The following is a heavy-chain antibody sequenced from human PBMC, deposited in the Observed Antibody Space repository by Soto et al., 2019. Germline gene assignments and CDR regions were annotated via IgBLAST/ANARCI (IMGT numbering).Heavy chain of an antibody. Sequence: ASVKVSCKASGYTFTSYGISWVRQAPGQGLEWMGWISAYNGKKNYAQKLQGRVTMTTDTSTSTAYMELRSLRSDDTAVYYCARVLPPYYDYIWGSYHSYYYFDYWGQGTLVTVSS. J-gene: IGHJ4*02. CDR3: ARVLPPYYDYIWGSYHSYYYFDY. CDR1: GYTFTSYG. V-gene: IGHV1-18*01. CDR2: ISAYNGKK. D-gene: IGHD3-16*02.